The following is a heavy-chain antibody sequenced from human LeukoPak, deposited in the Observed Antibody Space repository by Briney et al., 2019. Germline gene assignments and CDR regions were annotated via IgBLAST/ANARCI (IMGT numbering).Heavy chain of an antibody. J-gene: IGHJ3*02. CDR3: VRAWGGGSYSDAFDI. Sequence: PGGSLRLSCSASGLTFSYYNMNWVRQAPGKGLEWVSSISSSSSHIYYADSVKGRFTISRDNAKNSLYLQVSSLRVEDTAVFYCVRAWGGGSYSDAFDIWGQGTMVTVSS. D-gene: IGHD1-26*01. V-gene: IGHV3-21*06. CDR1: GLTFSYYN. CDR2: ISSSSSHI.